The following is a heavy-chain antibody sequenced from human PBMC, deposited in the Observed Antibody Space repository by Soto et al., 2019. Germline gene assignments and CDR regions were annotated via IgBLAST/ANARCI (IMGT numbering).Heavy chain of an antibody. D-gene: IGHD1-1*01. J-gene: IGHJ6*02. V-gene: IGHV1-2*04. CDR1: GYTFTGYY. CDR2: INPNSGGT. Sequence: ASVKVSCKASGYTFTGYYMHWVRQAPGQGLERMGWINPNSGGTNYAQKFQGWVTMTRDTSISTAYMELSRLRSDDTAVYYCARGVLLIWNNLSYYYYGMDVWGQGTTVTVSS. CDR3: ARGVLLIWNNLSYYYYGMDV.